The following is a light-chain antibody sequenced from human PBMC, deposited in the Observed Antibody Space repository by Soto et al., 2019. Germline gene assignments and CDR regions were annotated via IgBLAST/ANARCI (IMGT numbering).Light chain of an antibody. J-gene: IGKJ1*01. V-gene: IGKV1-5*03. CDR2: EAS. CDR3: QQNNSNSPT. CDR1: QSISVY. Sequence: DIHITHSPSTLSSSLVDIFTITCLASQSISVYLAWYQQKAGKAPNLLIYEASRLESGVPSRFSGSGSEADFTLTISGLQPDDSATYYCQQNNSNSPTFGQGTKVDIK.